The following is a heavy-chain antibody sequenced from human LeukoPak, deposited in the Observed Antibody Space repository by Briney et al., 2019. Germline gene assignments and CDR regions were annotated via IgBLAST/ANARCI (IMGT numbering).Heavy chain of an antibody. CDR3: ARDSGTSGEVKFDP. V-gene: IGHV4-4*07. D-gene: IGHD3-10*01. J-gene: IGHJ5*02. Sequence: SETLSLTCTVSGGSISSYYWSWTRQPAGKTLEWIGRIYDGGSTNYNPSLKSRVTMSVDTSKNQISLKLKSVTAADTAVYYCARDSGTSGEVKFDPWGQGALVTVSS. CDR1: GGSISSYY. CDR2: IYDGGST.